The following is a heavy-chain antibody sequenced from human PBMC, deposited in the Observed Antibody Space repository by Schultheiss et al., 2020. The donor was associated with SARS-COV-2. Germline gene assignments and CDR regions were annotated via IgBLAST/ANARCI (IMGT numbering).Heavy chain of an antibody. D-gene: IGHD5-24*01. V-gene: IGHV3-49*03. CDR1: GFTFGDYA. CDR3: ARDVQMATLN. CDR2: IRSKASGGTT. Sequence: GGSLRLSCTGSGFTFGDYAVTWFRQAPGKGLDWLSFIRSKASGGTTEYDASVKGRFTISRDDSNSIAYLQMNSLQTEDTAVYYCARDVQMATLNWGQGTLVTVSS. J-gene: IGHJ4*02.